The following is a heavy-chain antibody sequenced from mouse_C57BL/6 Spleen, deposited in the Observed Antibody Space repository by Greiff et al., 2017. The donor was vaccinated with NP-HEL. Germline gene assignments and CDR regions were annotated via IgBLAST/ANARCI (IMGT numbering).Heavy chain of an antibody. CDR1: GYTFTSYW. D-gene: IGHD1-1*01. J-gene: IGHJ4*01. Sequence: VQLQQPGAELVKPGASVKVSCKASGYTFTSYWMHWVKQRPGQGLEWIGRIHPSDSDTNYNQKFKGKATLTVDKSSSTAYMQLSGLTSDDSAVYYCAMDGSSYENYYAMDYWGQGTSVTVSS. CDR2: IHPSDSDT. CDR3: AMDGSSYENYYAMDY. V-gene: IGHV1-74*01.